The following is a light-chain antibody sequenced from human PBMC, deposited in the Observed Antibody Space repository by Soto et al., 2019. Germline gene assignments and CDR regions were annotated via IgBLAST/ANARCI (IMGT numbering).Light chain of an antibody. V-gene: IGKV1-5*01. Sequence: DSQMTQSPSTLSASVGDRVTITCRASQSISTWLAWYQQKPGKAPKLLIYDVSSLESGVPSRFSGSGSGTEFTLTISSLQPDDFATYYCQHCNTSWTFGQGTKVDIK. CDR1: QSISTW. J-gene: IGKJ1*01. CDR3: QHCNTSWT. CDR2: DVS.